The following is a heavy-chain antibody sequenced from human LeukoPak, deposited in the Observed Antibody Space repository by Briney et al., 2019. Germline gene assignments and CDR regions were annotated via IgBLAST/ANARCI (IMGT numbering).Heavy chain of an antibody. J-gene: IGHJ4*02. D-gene: IGHD2-15*01. V-gene: IGHV4-39*01. Sequence: SETLSLTCAVSGGSINSGRYYWGWIRQPPGKGLEWIGSIFYSGSTYYNPSLKSRVTISVDTSKNQFSLKLSSVTAADTAVYYCARRKAYCSGSLCYADYWGQGSLVTVSP. CDR2: IFYSGST. CDR3: ARRKAYCSGSLCYADY. CDR1: GGSINSGRYY.